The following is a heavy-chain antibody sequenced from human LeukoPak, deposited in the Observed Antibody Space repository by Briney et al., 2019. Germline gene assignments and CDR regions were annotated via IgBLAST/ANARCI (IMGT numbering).Heavy chain of an antibody. Sequence: SETLSLTCTVSGGSISSDYWSWIRQPAGKGLEGIGRIYTSGSTKFNPSLKSRVTMSVDTSKKQFSMKLSSVTAADTAVYYCARGVQGGRNGFDYWGQGTLVTVSS. CDR3: ARGVQGGRNGFDY. CDR1: GGSISSDY. J-gene: IGHJ4*02. CDR2: IYTSGST. V-gene: IGHV4-4*07. D-gene: IGHD3-10*01.